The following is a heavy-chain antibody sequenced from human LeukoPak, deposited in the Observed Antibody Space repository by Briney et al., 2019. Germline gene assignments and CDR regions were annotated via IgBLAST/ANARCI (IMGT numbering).Heavy chain of an antibody. CDR2: IYYGGST. Sequence: PSETLSLTCTVSGGSISGSSYYWGWIRQPPGKGLEWIGSIYYGGSTYYSPSLKSRVTISVDTSKNQFSLKLRSVTAADTAVYYCARRRLSVTSRQDAFDIWGQGTMVTVSS. V-gene: IGHV4-39*01. J-gene: IGHJ3*02. CDR1: GGSISGSSYY. CDR3: ARRRLSVTSRQDAFDI. D-gene: IGHD4-17*01.